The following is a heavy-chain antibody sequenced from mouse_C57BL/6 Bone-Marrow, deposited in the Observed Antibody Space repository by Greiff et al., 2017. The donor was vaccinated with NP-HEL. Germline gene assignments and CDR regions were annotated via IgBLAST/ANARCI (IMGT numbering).Heavy chain of an antibody. CDR1: GYAFSSSW. V-gene: IGHV1-82*01. J-gene: IGHJ4*01. Sequence: QVQLQQSGPELVKPGASVTISCKASGYAFSSSWMNWVKQRPGKGLEWIGRIYPGDGDTNYNGKFKGKATLTADKSSSTAYMQLSSLTSEDSAVCFCAILYYCSSYDAMDYWGQGTSVTVSS. CDR2: IYPGDGDT. CDR3: AILYYCSSYDAMDY. D-gene: IGHD1-1*01.